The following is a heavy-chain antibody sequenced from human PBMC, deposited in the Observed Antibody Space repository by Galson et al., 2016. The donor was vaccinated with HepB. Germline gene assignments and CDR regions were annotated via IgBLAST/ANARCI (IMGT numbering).Heavy chain of an antibody. J-gene: IGHJ4*02. D-gene: IGHD4-17*01. CDR1: GGSISSSSYY. V-gene: IGHV4-39*01. CDR3: ARGMTTVTHFDY. Sequence: SETLSLTCTVSGGSISSSSYYWGWIRQPPGKGLEWIGSIYYSGSTYYNPSLKSRVTISVDTSKNQFSLKLSSVTAADTAVYYCARGMTTVTHFDYWGQGTLATVSS. CDR2: IYYSGST.